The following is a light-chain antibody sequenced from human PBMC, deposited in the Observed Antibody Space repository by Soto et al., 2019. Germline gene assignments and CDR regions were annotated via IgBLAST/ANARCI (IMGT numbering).Light chain of an antibody. J-gene: IGLJ1*01. Sequence: QSVLTQPASVSGSPGRSITSSCTGTSSDVGGYIYVSWYQQHPGKAPKLMIYDVTSRPSGVSYRFSGSKSGNTASLTISGLQAEDEADYYCSSYTTSSSYVFGTGTKVTVL. CDR2: DVT. CDR1: SSDVGGYIY. CDR3: SSYTTSSSYV. V-gene: IGLV2-14*01.